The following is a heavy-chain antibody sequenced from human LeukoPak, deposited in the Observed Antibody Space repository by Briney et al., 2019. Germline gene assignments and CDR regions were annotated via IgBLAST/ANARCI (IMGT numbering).Heavy chain of an antibody. D-gene: IGHD2-2*01. V-gene: IGHV4-59*12. J-gene: IGHJ5*02. CDR2: IYYSRST. CDR3: ARWTYCSSTSCPSVGFDP. CDR1: GGSISSYY. Sequence: SETLSLTCTVSGGSISSYYWSWIRQPPGKGLEWIGYIYYSRSTNYNPSLKSRVTISVDTSKNQFSLKLSSVTAADTAVYYCARWTYCSSTSCPSVGFDPWGQGTLVTVSS.